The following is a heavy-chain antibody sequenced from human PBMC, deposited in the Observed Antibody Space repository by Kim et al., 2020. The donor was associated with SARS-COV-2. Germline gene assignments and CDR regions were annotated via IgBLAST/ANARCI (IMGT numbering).Heavy chain of an antibody. CDR1: GGSISSGGYY. CDR2: IYYSGST. D-gene: IGHD2-15*01. CDR3: ARETSGGYNGNYFDY. Sequence: SETLSLTCTVSGGSISSGGYYWSWIRQHPGKGLEWIGYIYYSGSTYYNPSLKSRVTISVDTSKNQFSLKLSSVTAADTVVYYCARETSGGYNGNYFDYWGQGTLVTVSS. V-gene: IGHV4-31*03. J-gene: IGHJ4*02.